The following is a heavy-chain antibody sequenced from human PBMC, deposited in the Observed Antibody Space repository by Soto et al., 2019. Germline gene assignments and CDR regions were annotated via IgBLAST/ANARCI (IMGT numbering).Heavy chain of an antibody. CDR1: GFTFSSYW. CDR3: AREYSSSMFDY. V-gene: IGHV3-74*01. D-gene: IGHD6-6*01. Sequence: GGSLRLSCAASGFTFSSYWMHWVRQAPGKGLVWVSRINSDGSSTSYADSVKGRFTISRDNAKNTLYLQMNSLRAEDTAVYYCAREYSSSMFDYWGQGTLVTVSS. J-gene: IGHJ4*02. CDR2: INSDGSST.